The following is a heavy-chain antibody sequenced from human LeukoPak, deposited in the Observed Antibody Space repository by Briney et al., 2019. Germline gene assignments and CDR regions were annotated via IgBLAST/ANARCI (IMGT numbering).Heavy chain of an antibody. D-gene: IGHD3-22*01. J-gene: IGHJ5*02. Sequence: GGSLRLSCAASGFTFSDFYMSWMRQAPGERLEWVSYISDRGSTIYYVDSVKGRFTISRDNAKNSLYLQMNSLRPDDTAIYYCVRGPSDSSLSGPWGPGTLVTVSS. CDR1: GFTFSDFY. CDR3: VRGPSDSSLSGP. V-gene: IGHV3-11*01. CDR2: ISDRGSTI.